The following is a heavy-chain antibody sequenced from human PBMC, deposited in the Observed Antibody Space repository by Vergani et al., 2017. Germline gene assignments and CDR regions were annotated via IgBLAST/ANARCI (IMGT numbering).Heavy chain of an antibody. CDR3: AREVEDCSSTSCPFDY. J-gene: IGHJ4*02. D-gene: IGHD2-2*01. CDR2: INPSGGSP. CDR1: GYTFTSYY. Sequence: QVQLVQSGAEVKKPGASVKVSCKASGYTFTSYYMHWVRQAPGQGLEWMGIINPSGGSPSYAQKFQGRVTMTRDTSTSTVYMELSSLRSEDTAVYYCAREVEDCSSTSCPFDYWGQGTLVTVSS. V-gene: IGHV1-46*01.